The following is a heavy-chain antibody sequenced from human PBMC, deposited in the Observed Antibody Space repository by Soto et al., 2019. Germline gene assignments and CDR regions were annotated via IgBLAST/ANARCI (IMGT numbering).Heavy chain of an antibody. Sequence: SETLSLTCTVSGGSISSSSYYWGWIRQPPGKGLEWIGSIYYSGSTYYNPSLKSRVAISVDTSKNQFSLKLSSVTAADTAVYYCARRDYGDYEDYWGQGTLVTVSS. V-gene: IGHV4-39*01. CDR2: IYYSGST. CDR3: ARRDYGDYEDY. D-gene: IGHD4-17*01. CDR1: GGSISSSSYY. J-gene: IGHJ4*02.